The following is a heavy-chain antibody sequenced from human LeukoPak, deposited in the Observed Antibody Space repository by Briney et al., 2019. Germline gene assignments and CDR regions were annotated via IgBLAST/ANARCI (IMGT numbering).Heavy chain of an antibody. D-gene: IGHD4-23*01. CDR1: GGSVSSDNYY. CDR2: IHYSGSA. V-gene: IGHV4-61*01. Sequence: PSETLSLTCTVSGGSVSSDNYYWSWIRQPPGRGLEWIAYIHYSGSAAYNPSLKSRVTISRDMSTNQFSLKMTSVTAADTAVYFCARDMGAPDYGSYSVDYWGQGTLVTVSS. CDR3: ARDMGAPDYGSYSVDY. J-gene: IGHJ4*02.